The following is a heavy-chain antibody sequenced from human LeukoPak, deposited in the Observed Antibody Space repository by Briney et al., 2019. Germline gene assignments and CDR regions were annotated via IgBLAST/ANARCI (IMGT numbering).Heavy chain of an antibody. Sequence: PGGSLRLSCAASGFTFSSYAMHWVRQAPGKGLEWVAVISYDGSNKYYADSVKGRFTISRDNSKNTLYLQMNSLRAEDTAVYYCARAEVGYSNYAYWGQGTLVTVSS. CDR3: ARAEVGYSNYAY. J-gene: IGHJ4*02. CDR2: ISYDGSNK. V-gene: IGHV3-30-3*01. CDR1: GFTFSSYA. D-gene: IGHD4-11*01.